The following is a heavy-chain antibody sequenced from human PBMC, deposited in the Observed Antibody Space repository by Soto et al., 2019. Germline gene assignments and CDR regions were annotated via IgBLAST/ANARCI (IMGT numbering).Heavy chain of an antibody. D-gene: IGHD3-3*01. J-gene: IGHJ5*02. Sequence: SETLSLTCTVSGGSMSSYYWNWIRQPPGKGLEWIGYIYYSGITKYNPSLKSRVTISVDTSKNQFSLKLSSVTAADTAVYYCARQSTKSGYYMGSLDPWGQGTLVTVSS. V-gene: IGHV4-59*08. CDR2: IYYSGIT. CDR1: GGSMSSYY. CDR3: ARQSTKSGYYMGSLDP.